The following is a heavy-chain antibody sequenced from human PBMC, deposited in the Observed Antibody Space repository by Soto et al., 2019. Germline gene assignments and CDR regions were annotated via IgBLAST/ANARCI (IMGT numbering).Heavy chain of an antibody. J-gene: IGHJ5*02. CDR3: TRGSPVAAPVNWFDP. D-gene: IGHD6-19*01. CDR2: VNGYNGNT. V-gene: IGHV1-18*01. CDR1: GYIFSNYG. Sequence: GPGVKKPGASVRVSCKASGYIFSNYGVNWVRQAPGQGLEWMGWVNGYNGNTEYAQKFQDRVTITTDTSTTTAYLEVRGLRSDDTATYYCTRGSPVAAPVNWFDPWGQGTLVTVSS.